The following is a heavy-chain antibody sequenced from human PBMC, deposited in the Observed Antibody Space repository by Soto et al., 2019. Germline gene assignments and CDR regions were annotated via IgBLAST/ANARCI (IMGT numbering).Heavy chain of an antibody. J-gene: IGHJ6*04. CDR3: ARVYGYRPRRAYYYGMEV. D-gene: IGHD5-18*01. Sequence: SSWAHQSTEQGLEWMGGIIPIFGTANYAQKFQGRVTITADESTSTAYMELSSLRSEDTAVYYCARVYGYRPRRAYYYGMEVWRKGTTVTVSS. CDR2: IIPIFGTA. V-gene: IGHV1-69*01.